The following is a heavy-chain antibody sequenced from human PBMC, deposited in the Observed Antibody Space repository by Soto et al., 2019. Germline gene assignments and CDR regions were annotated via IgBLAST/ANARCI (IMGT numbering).Heavy chain of an antibody. Sequence: QIQLVQSAPEVKTPGASVKVSCRASGNTFSTYGFTWVRQAPRPGLEWVGWISSDNGARYYDQKFHGRVTLTTDSSTMTTYMELSSLRSDATDVYYCATCRGVSCSMSLDFWGQGTLVTVSS. V-gene: IGHV1-18*04. CDR2: ISSDNGAR. CDR3: ATCRGVSCSMSLDF. CDR1: GNTFSTYG. D-gene: IGHD2-8*02. J-gene: IGHJ4*02.